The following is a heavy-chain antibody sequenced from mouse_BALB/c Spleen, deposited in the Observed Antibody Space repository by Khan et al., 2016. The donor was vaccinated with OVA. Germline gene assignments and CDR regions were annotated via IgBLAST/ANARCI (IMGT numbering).Heavy chain of an antibody. Sequence: QVQLQQSGPELVKPGALVKISCKASGYTFTSYDINWVMQRPGQGLEWIGWIYSGDDSTKYNEKFKDKATLTADKSSSTAYMQLSSLTSADSAVYFCAREGLRGVAMGYWGQGTSVTVSS. CDR1: GYTFTSYD. D-gene: IGHD2-4*01. CDR3: AREGLRGVAMGY. CDR2: IYSGDDST. V-gene: IGHV1S56*01. J-gene: IGHJ4*01.